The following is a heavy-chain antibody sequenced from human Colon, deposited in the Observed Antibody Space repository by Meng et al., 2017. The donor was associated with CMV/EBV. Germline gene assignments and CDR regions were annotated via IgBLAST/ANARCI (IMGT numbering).Heavy chain of an antibody. CDR2: ISNSGRTI. D-gene: IGHD2-15*01. V-gene: IGHV3-48*03. CDR3: AREGFDCGRGGSCPVDY. Sequence: GGSLRLSCEGSGFSFSSYEMSWVRQAPGKGLEWIAYISNSGRTIFYADSVKGRFTISRDNAKNSVYLQVNSLRTEDTAVYYCAREGFDCGRGGSCPVDYWGQGTRVT. CDR1: GFSFSSYE. J-gene: IGHJ4*02.